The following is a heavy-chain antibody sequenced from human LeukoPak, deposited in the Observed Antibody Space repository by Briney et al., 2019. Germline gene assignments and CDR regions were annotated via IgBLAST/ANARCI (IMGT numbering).Heavy chain of an antibody. CDR3: AGDRYGAYDY. J-gene: IGHJ4*02. Sequence: GGSLRLSCAASGFTFSDYYMSWIRQAPGKGLEWVSSISSSSSYIFYADSVKGRFTIPRDNAKNSLYLQMNSLRAEDTAVYYCAGDRYGAYDYWGQGTLVTVSS. D-gene: IGHD4-17*01. V-gene: IGHV3-11*06. CDR2: ISSSSSYI. CDR1: GFTFSDYY.